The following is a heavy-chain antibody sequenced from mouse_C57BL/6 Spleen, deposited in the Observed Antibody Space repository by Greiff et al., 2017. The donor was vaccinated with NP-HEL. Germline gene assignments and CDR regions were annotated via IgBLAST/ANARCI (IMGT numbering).Heavy chain of an antibody. J-gene: IGHJ2*01. Sequence: DVQLQESGPELVKPGASVKMSCKASGYTFTDYNMHWVKQSHGKSLEWIGYINPNNGGTSYNQKFKGKATLTVNKSSSTAYMELRSLTSEDSAVYYCAERDGYSPFDYWGQGTTLTVSS. D-gene: IGHD2-3*01. V-gene: IGHV1-22*01. CDR2: INPNNGGT. CDR3: AERDGYSPFDY. CDR1: GYTFTDYN.